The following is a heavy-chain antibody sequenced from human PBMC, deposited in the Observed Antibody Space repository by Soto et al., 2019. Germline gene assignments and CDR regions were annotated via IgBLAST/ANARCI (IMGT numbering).Heavy chain of an antibody. CDR2: ISGSGGST. J-gene: IGHJ5*02. CDR3: AKDSSQYYYGSGSYYRGLENWFDP. V-gene: IGHV3-23*01. CDR1: GFTFSSYA. D-gene: IGHD3-10*01. Sequence: GGSLRLSCAASGFTFSSYAMSWVRQAPGKGLEWVSAISGSGGSTYYADSVKGRFTISRDNSKNTLYLQMNSLRAEDTAVYYCAKDSSQYYYGSGSYYRGLENWFDPWGQGTLVTVSS.